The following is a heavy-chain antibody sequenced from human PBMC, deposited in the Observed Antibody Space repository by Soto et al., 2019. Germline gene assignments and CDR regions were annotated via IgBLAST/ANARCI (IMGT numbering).Heavy chain of an antibody. CDR2: TYYRSKWYN. J-gene: IGHJ6*02. V-gene: IGHV6-1*01. CDR1: GDSVSSNSAA. Sequence: SQTLSLTCAISGDSVSSNSAAWNWIRQSPSRGLEWLGRTYYRSKWYNDYAVSVKSRITINPDTSKNQFSLKLSSVTAADTAVYYCARDRLRIAAAQIDVWGQGTTVTVSS. CDR3: ARDRLRIAAAQIDV. D-gene: IGHD6-13*01.